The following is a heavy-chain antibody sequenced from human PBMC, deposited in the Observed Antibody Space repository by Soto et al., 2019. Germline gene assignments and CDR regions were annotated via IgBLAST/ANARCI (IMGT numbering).Heavy chain of an antibody. J-gene: IGHJ4*02. D-gene: IGHD6-19*01. CDR3: AKGGSGNYFDS. Sequence: EVKLLDSGGGLVQPGGSLRLSCAASGFTFSTYVMAWVRQAPGRGLEWVSGISASGSNGVYTDSVKGRFIISRDHSKNTPYLQMSSLRVDDTALYFCAKGGSGNYFDSLGQGTLVTVSS. V-gene: IGHV3-23*01. CDR2: ISASGSNG. CDR1: GFTFSTYV.